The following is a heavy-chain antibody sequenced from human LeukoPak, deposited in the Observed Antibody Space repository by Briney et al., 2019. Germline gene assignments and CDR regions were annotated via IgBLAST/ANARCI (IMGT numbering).Heavy chain of an antibody. CDR1: GYSISSGYY. D-gene: IGHD3-22*01. Sequence: ETLSLTCTVSGYSISSGYYWGWIRQPPGKGLEWIADIYYSGSTYYNPSLKSRVSISIDTSNNHFSLRLSSVTAADTALYYCARRRYYDSTGYLDWGQGTLVTVSS. V-gene: IGHV4-38-2*02. CDR3: ARRRYYDSTGYLD. CDR2: IYYSGST. J-gene: IGHJ1*01.